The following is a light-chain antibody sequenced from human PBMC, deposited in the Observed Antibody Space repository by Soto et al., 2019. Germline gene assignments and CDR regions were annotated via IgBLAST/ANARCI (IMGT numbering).Light chain of an antibody. CDR3: LQDYNYPRT. Sequence: AVQMTQSPSSLSASVGDRVTITCRASQAIRSDLGWYQMKPGKVPKLLIYAASNLQSGVPSRFIGRGYGTDFTLTISSLQPEAFATYYCLQDYNYPRTFGQGTKVEI. J-gene: IGKJ1*01. CDR2: AAS. V-gene: IGKV1-6*01. CDR1: QAIRSD.